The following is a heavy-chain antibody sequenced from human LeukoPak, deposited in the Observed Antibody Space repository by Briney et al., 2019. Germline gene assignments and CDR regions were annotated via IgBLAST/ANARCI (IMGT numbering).Heavy chain of an antibody. Sequence: GGSLRLSCAASGFTFSTFWMSWVRQAPGKGLECVANIKEHGGETYYLDSVRGRFTISRDNAKNSVHLQMNSLRAEDTAVYYCARHLNYYLDYWGQGTLVTVSS. V-gene: IGHV3-7*01. D-gene: IGHD3-10*01. CDR1: GFTFSTFW. CDR3: ARHLNYYLDY. CDR2: IKEHGGET. J-gene: IGHJ4*02.